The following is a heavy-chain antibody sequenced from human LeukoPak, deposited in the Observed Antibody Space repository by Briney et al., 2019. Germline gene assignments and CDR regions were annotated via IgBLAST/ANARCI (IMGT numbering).Heavy chain of an antibody. J-gene: IGHJ4*02. CDR2: ISYDGSNK. V-gene: IGHV3-30*01. Sequence: GGSLRLSCAASGFTFSSYAMHWVRQAPGKGLEWVAVISYDGSNKYYADSVKGRFTISRDNSKNTLYLQMNSLRAEDTAVYYCARDMLAAAVYYFDYWGQGTLVTVYS. CDR3: ARDMLAAAVYYFDY. D-gene: IGHD6-13*01. CDR1: GFTFSSYA.